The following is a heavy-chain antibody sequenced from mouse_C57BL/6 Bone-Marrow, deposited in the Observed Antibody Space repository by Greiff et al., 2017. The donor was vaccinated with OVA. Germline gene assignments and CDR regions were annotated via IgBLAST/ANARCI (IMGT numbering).Heavy chain of an antibody. Sequence: QVQLQQPGAELVRPGSSVKLSCKASGYTFTSYWMHWVKQRPIQGLEWIGNIDPSDSETHYNQKFKDKATLTVDKSSSTAYMQLSSLTSEDSAVYYCAREKAAQATEIDYWGQGTTLTVSS. CDR1: GYTFTSYW. D-gene: IGHD3-2*02. CDR3: AREKAAQATEIDY. J-gene: IGHJ2*01. V-gene: IGHV1-52*01. CDR2: IDPSDSET.